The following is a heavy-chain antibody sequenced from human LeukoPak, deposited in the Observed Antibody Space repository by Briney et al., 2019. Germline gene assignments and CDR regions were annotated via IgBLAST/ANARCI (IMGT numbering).Heavy chain of an antibody. J-gene: IGHJ5*02. CDR1: GFTFSSYG. CDR2: IWYDGSNK. V-gene: IGHV3-33*06. D-gene: IGHD2-15*01. Sequence: GGSLRLSCAASGFTFSSYGMHWVRQAPGKGLEWVAVIWYDGSNKYYADSVKGRFTISRDNSKNTLYLQMNSLRAEDTAVYYCAKDQAAYCSGGSCFHNWFDPWGQGTLVTVSS. CDR3: AKDQAAYCSGGSCFHNWFDP.